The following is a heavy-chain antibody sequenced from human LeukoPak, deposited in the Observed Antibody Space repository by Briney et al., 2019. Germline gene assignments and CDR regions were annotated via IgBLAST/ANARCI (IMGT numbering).Heavy chain of an antibody. J-gene: IGHJ4*02. V-gene: IGHV3-9*01. CDR1: GFTFDDYA. D-gene: IGHD3-10*01. CDR3: ARVPSPLSYFDS. Sequence: GGSLRLSCAASGFTFDDYAMHWVRQAPGKGLEWVSGISWNSGSIGYADSVKGRFTISRDNAKNSLYLQINSLRAEDTAVYYCARVPSPLSYFDSWGQGTLVTVSS. CDR2: ISWNSGSI.